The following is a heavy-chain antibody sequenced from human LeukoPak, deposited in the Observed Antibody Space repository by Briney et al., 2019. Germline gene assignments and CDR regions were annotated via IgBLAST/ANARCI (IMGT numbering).Heavy chain of an antibody. CDR1: GFTFSNYA. D-gene: IGHD3-9*01. J-gene: IGHJ4*02. V-gene: IGHV3-23*01. Sequence: GGSLRLSCAASGFTFSNYAMSWVRQAPGKGLEWVSATTGSGGNTYYADSVKGRFTISRDNSKNTVFLQMNSLRAEVTAVYYCAKWGDYDVLTGYYVSDYGGQGPLATVSA. CDR3: AKWGDYDVLTGYYVSDY. CDR2: TTGSGGNT.